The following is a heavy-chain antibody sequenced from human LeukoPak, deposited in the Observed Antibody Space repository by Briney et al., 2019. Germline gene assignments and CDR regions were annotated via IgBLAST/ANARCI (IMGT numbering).Heavy chain of an antibody. CDR3: ARAIVLITHFDY. V-gene: IGHV3-30*03. J-gene: IGHJ4*02. D-gene: IGHD2/OR15-2a*01. CDR1: GFTFSRKS. Sequence: GGSLRLSCAASGFTFSRKSMNWVRQAPGKGLEWVAVISYDGSIKHYADSIMGRFTISRDNSKNTLFLQMNSLRAEDTAVYYCARAIVLITHFDYWGQGTLVTVSS. CDR2: ISYDGSIK.